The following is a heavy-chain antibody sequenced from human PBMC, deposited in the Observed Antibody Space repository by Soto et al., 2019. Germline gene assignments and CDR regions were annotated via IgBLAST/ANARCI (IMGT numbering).Heavy chain of an antibody. Sequence: PSETLSLTCTVSGGSISSYYWSWIRQPPGKGLEWIGYIYYSGSTNYNPSLKSRVTISVDTSKNQFSLKLSSVTAADTAVYYCARAVRITIFGVVPYYFDYWGQGTLVTVSS. V-gene: IGHV4-59*01. CDR1: GGSISSYY. D-gene: IGHD3-3*01. J-gene: IGHJ4*02. CDR2: IYYSGST. CDR3: ARAVRITIFGVVPYYFDY.